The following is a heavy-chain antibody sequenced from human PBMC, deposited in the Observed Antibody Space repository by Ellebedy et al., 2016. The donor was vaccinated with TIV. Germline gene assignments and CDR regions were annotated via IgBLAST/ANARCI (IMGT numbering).Heavy chain of an antibody. CDR1: GYTFINYD. J-gene: IGHJ5*02. CDR2: MNPNSGNT. V-gene: IGHV1-8*03. CDR3: ARVRSGSYAGGWFDP. D-gene: IGHD1-26*01. Sequence: ASVKVSCKASGYTFINYDINWVRQATGQGLEWMGWMNPNSGNTGYAQKFQGRVTITRNTSISTAYMELTSLRSEDTAVYYCARVRSGSYAGGWFDPWGQGTLVTVSS.